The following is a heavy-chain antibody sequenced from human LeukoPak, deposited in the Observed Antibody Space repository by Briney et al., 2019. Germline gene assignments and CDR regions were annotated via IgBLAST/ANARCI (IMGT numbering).Heavy chain of an antibody. V-gene: IGHV1-46*01. CDR1: GYTFTSYY. D-gene: IGHD6-13*01. CDR2: INPSGGST. Sequence: ASVKVSCKASGYTFTSYYMHWVRQAPGQGLEWMGIINPSGGSTSYAQKFQGRVTMTRDTSTSTVYMELSSLRSEDTAVYYCAATSFFIAAAATYAFDIWGQGTMVTVSS. CDR3: AATSFFIAAAATYAFDI. J-gene: IGHJ3*02.